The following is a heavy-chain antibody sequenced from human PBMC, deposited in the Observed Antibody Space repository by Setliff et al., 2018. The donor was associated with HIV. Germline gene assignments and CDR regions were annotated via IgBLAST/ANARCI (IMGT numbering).Heavy chain of an antibody. CDR3: ARDHVVNGFDV. V-gene: IGHV3-48*01. CDR1: GGSFSTYW. CDR2: ITGSSTT. Sequence: PSETLSLTCTVSGGSFSTYWMHWVRQAPGKGLEWLSYITGSSTTYYAESVKGRFTISRDNARNSLYLQVNSLRVEDTAVYFCARDHVVNGFDVWGQGTMVTVSS. J-gene: IGHJ3*01. D-gene: IGHD1-1*01.